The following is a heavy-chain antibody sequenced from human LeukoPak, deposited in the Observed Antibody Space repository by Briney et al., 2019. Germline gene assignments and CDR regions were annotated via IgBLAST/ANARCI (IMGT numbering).Heavy chain of an antibody. CDR3: AKDNYDSSGIWDY. CDR2: ITSDGNNK. D-gene: IGHD3-16*01. J-gene: IGHJ4*02. Sequence: PGGSLRLSCAASGFTFSSYGMHWVRQAPGKGLEWVGVITSDGNNKFYAEAVKGRFTISRDNVKNKVYLQMNSLRPEHAAMYFCAKDNYDSSGIWDYWGQGTLVTVSS. CDR1: GFTFSSYG. V-gene: IGHV3-30*18.